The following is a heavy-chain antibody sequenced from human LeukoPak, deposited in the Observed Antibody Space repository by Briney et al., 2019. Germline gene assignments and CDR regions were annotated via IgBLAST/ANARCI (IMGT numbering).Heavy chain of an antibody. V-gene: IGHV6-1*01. CDR1: GDSVSSNSAA. CDR3: ARVSHYSSPV. J-gene: IGHJ4*02. CDR2: TYYRSKWYN. D-gene: IGHD6-13*01. Sequence: SQTLSLTCAISGDSVSSNSAAWNWFRQSPSSGLECLGRTYYRSKWYNNYAVSVQSRIIINQDSSKNQFSLHVNSVTPEDSAVYYCARVSHYSSPVWGQGTLVTVSS.